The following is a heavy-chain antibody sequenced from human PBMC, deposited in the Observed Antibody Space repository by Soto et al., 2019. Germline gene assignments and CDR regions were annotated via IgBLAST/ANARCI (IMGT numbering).Heavy chain of an antibody. J-gene: IGHJ5*02. CDR3: ARVEKQLVGGQDWFDP. CDR2: ISAYNGDT. CDR1: GYTFTSYG. Sequence: GASVKVSCKASGYTFTSYGISWVRQAPGQGLEWMGWISAYNGDTKYAQNVQGRVTMTTDTSTSTAFMELRTLRSDDTALYFCARVEKQLVGGQDWFDPWGQGTLVTVSS. D-gene: IGHD6-13*01. V-gene: IGHV1-18*01.